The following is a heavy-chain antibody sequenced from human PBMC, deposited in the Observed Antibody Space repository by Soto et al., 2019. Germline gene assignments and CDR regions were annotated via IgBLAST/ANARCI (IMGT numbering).Heavy chain of an antibody. J-gene: IGHJ4*02. V-gene: IGHV3-53*01. Sequence: SLRLSCAASGFTVSSTYMSWVRQAPGKGLEWVSIIFSSGESFYADSVKGRFTISRDSSDNTVYLQMNSLKAEDTAVYYCARGGIGMVRTFDHWGQGTLVTV. CDR3: ARGGIGMVRTFDH. CDR2: IFSSGES. D-gene: IGHD3-10*01. CDR1: GFTVSSTY.